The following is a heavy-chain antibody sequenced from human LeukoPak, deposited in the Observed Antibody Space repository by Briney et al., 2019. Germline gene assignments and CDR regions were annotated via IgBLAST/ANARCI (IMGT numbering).Heavy chain of an antibody. CDR1: GFTFSSYW. D-gene: IGHD3-10*01. CDR3: ARGRAMVRGIIITEYYFDY. J-gene: IGHJ4*02. CDR2: IKQDGSEK. Sequence: GGSLRLSCAASGFTFSSYWMSWVRQAPGKGLEWVANIKQDGSEKYYVDSVKDRFTISRDNAKNSLYLQMNSLRGEDTAVYYCARGRAMVRGIIITEYYFDYWGQGTLVTVSS. V-gene: IGHV3-7*01.